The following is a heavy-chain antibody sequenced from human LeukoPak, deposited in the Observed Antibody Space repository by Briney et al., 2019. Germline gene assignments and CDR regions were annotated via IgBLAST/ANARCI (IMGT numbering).Heavy chain of an antibody. CDR1: GFTFSSYA. V-gene: IGHV3-23*01. CDR3: AKDLEFYGSGSYDAFDI. CDR2: ISGSGGGT. D-gene: IGHD3-10*01. Sequence: PGGSLRLSCAASGFTFSSYAMSWVRQAPGKGLEWVSAISGSGGGTYYADSVKGRFTISRDNSKNTLYLQMNSLRAEDTAVYYCAKDLEFYGSGSYDAFDIWGQGTMVTVSS. J-gene: IGHJ3*02.